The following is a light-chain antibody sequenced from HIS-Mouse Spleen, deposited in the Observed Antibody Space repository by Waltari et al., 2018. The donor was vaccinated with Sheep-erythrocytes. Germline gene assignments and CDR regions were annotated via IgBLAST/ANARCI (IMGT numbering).Light chain of an antibody. CDR2: DVS. V-gene: IGLV2-11*02. CDR3: CSYAGSYNHV. Sequence: QSSLTQPRSASGSPGQSVTISCTGTSSADGGYTHVAWYQQHPGKAPKLMIYDVSKRPSGVPDRFSGSKSGNTASLTISGLQAEDEADYYCCSYAGSYNHVFATGTKVTVL. J-gene: IGLJ1*01. CDR1: SSADGGYTH.